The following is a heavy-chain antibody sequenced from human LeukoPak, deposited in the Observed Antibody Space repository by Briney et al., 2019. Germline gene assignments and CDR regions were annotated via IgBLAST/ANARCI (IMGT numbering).Heavy chain of an antibody. J-gene: IGHJ3*02. CDR1: GFTFNNYA. D-gene: IGHD4-11*01. CDR2: LLGSGGAT. V-gene: IGHV3-23*01. Sequence: PGGSLRLSCAASGFTFNNYAMTWVRQAPGKGLEWVSSLLGSGGATYYANSVKGRFTISRDNSKNTLYLQMNTLRAEDTAVYYCANEYSKGDIWGQGTMVTVSS. CDR3: ANEYSKGDI.